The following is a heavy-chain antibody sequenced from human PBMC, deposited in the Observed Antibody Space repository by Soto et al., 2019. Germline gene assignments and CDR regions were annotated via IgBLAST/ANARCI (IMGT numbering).Heavy chain of an antibody. CDR1: GYTFTSYG. D-gene: IGHD6-13*01. CDR3: ARYSYSSSWSPNYYFDY. J-gene: IGHJ4*02. V-gene: IGHV1-18*01. Sequence: GASVKVSCKASGYTFTSYGISWVRQAPGQGLEWMGWISAYNVNTNYAQKLQGRVTMTTDTSTSTAYMELRSLRSDDTAVYYCARYSYSSSWSPNYYFDYWGQGTLVTVSS. CDR2: ISAYNVNT.